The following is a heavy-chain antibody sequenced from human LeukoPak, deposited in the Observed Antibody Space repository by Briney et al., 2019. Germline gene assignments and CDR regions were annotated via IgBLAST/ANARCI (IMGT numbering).Heavy chain of an antibody. CDR1: GYTFSKFG. CDR3: ARLTRLSTSPDRYYLDY. V-gene: IGHV1-18*01. CDR2: ISGNNDNP. J-gene: IGHJ4*02. D-gene: IGHD6-6*01. Sequence: GAAVKVSCKASGYTFSKFGIAWVRQAPGQGPEWMGWISGNNDNPQSAQDLQGRVTVTTDRSTSTAYMELRSLRHDDTAVYYCARLTRLSTSPDRYYLDYWGQGTLVTVSS.